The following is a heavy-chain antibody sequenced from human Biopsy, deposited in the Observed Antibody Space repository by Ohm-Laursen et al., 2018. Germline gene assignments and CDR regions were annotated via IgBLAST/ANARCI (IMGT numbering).Heavy chain of an antibody. Sequence: TLSLTCTVSGVSINTGGYYWTWIRQHPGTGLEWIGYIRYSGNTLYNPSLKSRLTISVDTFRNQFSLKLTSVTAADTALYYCTRAGGGKIYGLWGQGTLVTVSS. D-gene: IGHD3-16*01. CDR2: IRYSGNT. CDR3: TRAGGGKIYGL. V-gene: IGHV4-31*03. J-gene: IGHJ4*02. CDR1: GVSINTGGYY.